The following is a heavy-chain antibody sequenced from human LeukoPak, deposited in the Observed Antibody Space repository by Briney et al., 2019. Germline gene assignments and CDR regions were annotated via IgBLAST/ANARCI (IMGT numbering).Heavy chain of an antibody. CDR2: IYYSGGT. CDR3: ARRLGRPLRIDY. J-gene: IGHJ4*02. V-gene: IGHV4-39*01. Sequence: SETLSLTCTVSGGSISSSSYYWGWIRQPPGKGLEWIGSIYYSGGTYYNPSLRSRVTISVDTSKNQFSLKLSSVTAADTAVYYCARRLGRPLRIDYWGQGTLVTVSS. CDR1: GGSISSSSYY. D-gene: IGHD6-19*01.